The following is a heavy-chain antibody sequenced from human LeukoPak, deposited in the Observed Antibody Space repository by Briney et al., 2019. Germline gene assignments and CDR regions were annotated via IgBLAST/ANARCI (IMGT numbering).Heavy chain of an antibody. CDR1: GFTFSSYW. Sequence: KPGGSLRLSCAASGFTFSSYWMSWVRQAPGKGLEWVANIKQDGSEKYYVDSVKGRFTISRDNAKNSLYLQMNSLRAEDTAVYYCARHRQELLYYYYYMDVWGKGTTVTVSS. CDR3: ARHRQELLYYYYYMDV. CDR2: IKQDGSEK. J-gene: IGHJ6*03. D-gene: IGHD1-26*01. V-gene: IGHV3-7*01.